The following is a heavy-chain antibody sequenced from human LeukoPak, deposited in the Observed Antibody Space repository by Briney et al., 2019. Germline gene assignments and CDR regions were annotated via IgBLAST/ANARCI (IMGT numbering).Heavy chain of an antibody. D-gene: IGHD5-24*01. CDR1: GDSVSSYSVA. Sequence: SQTLSLTCAISGDSVSSYSVAWNWIRQSPSRGLEWLGRTYYGSKWYNEYAVPVKSRITVNADTSKNQFSLQLNSVTPEDTAVYYCARGWLQSGFDYWGQGTLVTVSS. CDR3: ARGWLQSGFDY. J-gene: IGHJ4*02. V-gene: IGHV6-1*01. CDR2: TYYGSKWYN.